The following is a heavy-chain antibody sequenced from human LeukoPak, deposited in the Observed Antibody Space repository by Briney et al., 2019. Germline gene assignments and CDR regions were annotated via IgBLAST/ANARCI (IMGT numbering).Heavy chain of an antibody. CDR1: GYTFTGYY. CDR3: ARGRGDTYYDYVWGSYPDDY. J-gene: IGHJ4*02. V-gene: IGHV1-2*06. CDR2: IIPNSGGT. D-gene: IGHD3-16*02. Sequence: ASVKVSCKASGYTFTGYYMHWVRQAPGQGLEWMGRIIPNSGGTNYAQKFQGRVTMTRDTSISTAYMELSRLRSDDTAVYYCARGRGDTYYDYVWGSYPDDYWGQGTLVTVSS.